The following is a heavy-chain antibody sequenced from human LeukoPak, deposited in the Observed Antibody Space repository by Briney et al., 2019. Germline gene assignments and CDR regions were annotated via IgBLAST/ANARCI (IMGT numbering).Heavy chain of an antibody. CDR1: GGSISSYY. CDR3: ARHGGYGDSAFDI. CDR2: IYYSGST. Sequence: PSETLSLTCTVSGGSISSYYWSWIRQPPGKGLEWIGYIYYSGSTNYNPSLKSRVTISVDTSKNQFSLKLSSVTAADTAVYYCARHGGYGDSAFDIWGQGTMVTVSS. D-gene: IGHD4-17*01. V-gene: IGHV4-59*08. J-gene: IGHJ3*02.